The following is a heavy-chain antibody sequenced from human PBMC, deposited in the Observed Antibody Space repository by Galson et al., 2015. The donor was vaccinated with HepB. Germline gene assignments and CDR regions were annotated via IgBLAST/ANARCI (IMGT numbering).Heavy chain of an antibody. V-gene: IGHV3-7*01. CDR2: IKQDGSEK. Sequence: SLRLSCAASGFTFSSYWMSWVRQAPGKGLEWVANIKQDGSEKYYVDSVKGRFTISRDNAKNSLYLQMNSLRAEDTAVYYCAREDTAMVIVRFFDYWGQGTLVTVSS. CDR3: AREDTAMVIVRFFDY. D-gene: IGHD5-18*01. J-gene: IGHJ4*02. CDR1: GFTFSSYW.